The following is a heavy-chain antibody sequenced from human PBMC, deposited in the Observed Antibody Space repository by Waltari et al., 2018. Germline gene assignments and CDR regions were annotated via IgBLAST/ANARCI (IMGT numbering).Heavy chain of an antibody. J-gene: IGHJ6*02. CDR3: ARGYDSSRGYYYYGMDV. CDR1: GDSVSSNSAA. V-gene: IGHV6-1*01. Sequence: QVQLQQSGPGLVKPSQTLSLTCSISGDSVSSNSAAWNWIRQSPSRGLEWLGRTYYRSKWYNDYAVSVKSRITINPDTSKNQFSLQLNSVTPEDTAVYYCARGYDSSRGYYYYGMDVWGQGTTVTVSS. CDR2: TYYRSKWYN. D-gene: IGHD3-22*01.